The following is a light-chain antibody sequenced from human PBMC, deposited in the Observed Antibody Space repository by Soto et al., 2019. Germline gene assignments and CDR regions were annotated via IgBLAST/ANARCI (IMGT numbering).Light chain of an antibody. CDR1: QSVSSN. Sequence: EIVMTQSPATLSVSPGERATLSCRASQSVSSNLAWYQQKPGQAPRLLIYAASTRATGIPARFSGSGSGTDFTLTISSLQSEDFAVYYGQQYNDWPPWTFGQGTKVDIK. V-gene: IGKV3-15*01. CDR2: AAS. J-gene: IGKJ1*01. CDR3: QQYNDWPPWT.